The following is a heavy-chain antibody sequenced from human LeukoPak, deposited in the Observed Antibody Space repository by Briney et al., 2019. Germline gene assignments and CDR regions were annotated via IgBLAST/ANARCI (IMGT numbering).Heavy chain of an antibody. CDR1: GFTFSSYW. J-gene: IGHJ4*02. CDR2: INTDGSST. D-gene: IGHD2-15*01. V-gene: IGHV3-74*01. Sequence: GGSLRLSCAASGFTFSSYWMHWVRQAPGKGLVWVSRINTDGSSTSYADSVKGRFTISRDNSKNTLYLQMNSLRAEDTAVYYCANEGAGGYLDYWGQGTLVTVSS. CDR3: ANEGAGGYLDY.